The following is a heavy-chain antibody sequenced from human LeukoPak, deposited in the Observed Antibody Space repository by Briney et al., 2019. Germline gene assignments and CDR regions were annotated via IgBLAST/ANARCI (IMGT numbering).Heavy chain of an antibody. CDR1: GGSISSYY. CDR2: IYYSGGT. J-gene: IGHJ6*03. CDR3: ARDGRAGDPGSYYYHVDL. D-gene: IGHD7-27*01. Sequence: SETLSLTCTVSGGSISSYYWSWIRQPPGKGLEWIGYIYYSGGTNYNPSVKSRVTISGDTSKNQLSLKLSSVTAADTAVYYCARDGRAGDPGSYYYHVDLWGKPTTLTDS. V-gene: IGHV4-59*01.